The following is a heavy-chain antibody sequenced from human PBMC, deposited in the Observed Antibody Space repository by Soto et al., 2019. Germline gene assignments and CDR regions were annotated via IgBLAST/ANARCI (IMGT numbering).Heavy chain of an antibody. J-gene: IGHJ4*02. V-gene: IGHV3-74*01. CDR1: EFTFSMYC. Sequence: GCLILSFAASEFTFSMYCMHWVRQGPGKGPEWVSRINDDGISTNYADSVKGRFTISRDNAKNTLYLQINALRVEDTAVYYCTRGPRSTSTGTGAFWGQGTMVTVSS. CDR3: TRGPRSTSTGTGAF. D-gene: IGHD1-1*01. CDR2: INDDGIST.